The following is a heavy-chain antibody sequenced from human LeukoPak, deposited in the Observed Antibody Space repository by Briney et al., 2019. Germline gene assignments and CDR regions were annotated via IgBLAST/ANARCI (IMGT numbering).Heavy chain of an antibody. CDR2: INTNTGNP. J-gene: IGHJ5*02. D-gene: IGHD3-10*01. CDR1: GYTFTSYA. V-gene: IGHV7-4-1*02. CDR3: ARDRQMVRGVPLKGRFDP. Sequence: EASVKVSCKASGYTFTSYAMNWVRQAPGQGLEWMGWINTNTGNPTYAQGFTGRFVFSLDTSVSTAYLQISSLKAEDTAVYYCARDRQMVRGVPLKGRFDPWGQGTLVTVSS.